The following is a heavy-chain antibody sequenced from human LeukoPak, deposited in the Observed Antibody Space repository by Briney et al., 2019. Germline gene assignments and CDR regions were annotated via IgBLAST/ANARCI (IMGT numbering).Heavy chain of an antibody. CDR1: GGSISSSNW. Sequence: SETLSLTCAVSGGSISSSNWWSWVRQPPGKGLEWIGEIYHSGSTNYNPSLKSRVTISVDKSKNQFSLKLSSVTAADTAVYYCARDPVNYYDSSGPLFDIWGQGTMVTVSS. CDR3: ARDPVNYYDSSGPLFDI. J-gene: IGHJ3*02. CDR2: IYHSGST. D-gene: IGHD3-22*01. V-gene: IGHV4-4*02.